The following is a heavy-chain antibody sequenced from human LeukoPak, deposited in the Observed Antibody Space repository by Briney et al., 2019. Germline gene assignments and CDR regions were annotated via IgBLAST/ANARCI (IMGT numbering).Heavy chain of an antibody. J-gene: IGHJ3*02. CDR1: GGSISSYF. CDR2: IYYSGST. CDR3: ARFDVDSAMIYRSYAFDI. D-gene: IGHD5-18*01. V-gene: IGHV4-59*01. Sequence: SETLSLTCTVSGGSISSYFWSWLRQPPGKRLEWIGYIYYSGSTNYNPSLKSRVTISVDTSKNQFSLKLRSVTAADTAVYYCARFDVDSAMIYRSYAFDIWGQGTMVTVSS.